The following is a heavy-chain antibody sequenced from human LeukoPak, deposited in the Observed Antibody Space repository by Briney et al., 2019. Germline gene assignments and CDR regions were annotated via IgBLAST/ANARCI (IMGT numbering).Heavy chain of an antibody. Sequence: PGRSLRLSCAASGFTFDNYAMHWVRQVPGKGLEWVSGITWNSGSIDYADSVKGRFTISRDNAKNSLYLQMNSLRAEDTAVYYCAREDSGWYVFDYWGQGTLVTVSS. J-gene: IGHJ4*02. D-gene: IGHD6-19*01. CDR1: GFTFDNYA. V-gene: IGHV3-9*01. CDR2: ITWNSGSI. CDR3: AREDSGWYVFDY.